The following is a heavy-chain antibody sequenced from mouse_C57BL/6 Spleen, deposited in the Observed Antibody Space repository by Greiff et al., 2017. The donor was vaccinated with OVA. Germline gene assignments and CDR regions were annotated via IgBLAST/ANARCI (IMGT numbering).Heavy chain of an antibody. V-gene: IGHV5-12*01. CDR1: GFTFSDYY. CDR2: ISNGGGST. CDR3: ARAPLRRAMDY. Sequence: EVNVVESGGGLVQPGGSLKLSCAASGFTFSDYYMYWVRQTPEKRLEWVAYISNGGGSTYYPDTVKGRFTISRDNAKNTLYLQMSRLKSEDTAMYYCARAPLRRAMDYWGQGTSVTVSS. J-gene: IGHJ4*01. D-gene: IGHD1-1*01.